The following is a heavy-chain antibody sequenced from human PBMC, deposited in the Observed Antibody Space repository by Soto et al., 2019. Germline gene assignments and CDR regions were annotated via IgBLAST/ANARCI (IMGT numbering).Heavy chain of an antibody. J-gene: IGHJ4*02. V-gene: IGHV1-69*08. CDR3: ARDGMVRGWYFDY. D-gene: IGHD3-10*01. CDR2: IIPILGIA. CDR1: GGTFSSYT. Sequence: QVQLVQSGAEVKKPGSSVKVSCKASGGTFSSYTISWVRQAPGQGLEWMGRIIPILGIANYAQKFQGRVTITADKSTSTAYMELSSLRSEDTAVYYCARDGMVRGWYFDYWGQGTLVTVSS.